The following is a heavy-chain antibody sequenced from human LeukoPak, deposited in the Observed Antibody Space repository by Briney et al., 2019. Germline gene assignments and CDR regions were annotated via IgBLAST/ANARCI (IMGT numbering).Heavy chain of an antibody. Sequence: GRSLRLSCAASGFTFDDYAMHWVRQAPGKGLEWVSGISWNSGSLGYADSVKGRFTISRDNAKNSLYLQMNSLRAEDTALYHCARRESGGMDYWGQGTLVTVSS. D-gene: IGHD1-20*01. V-gene: IGHV3-9*01. CDR2: ISWNSGSL. CDR1: GFTFDDYA. CDR3: ARRESGGMDY. J-gene: IGHJ4*02.